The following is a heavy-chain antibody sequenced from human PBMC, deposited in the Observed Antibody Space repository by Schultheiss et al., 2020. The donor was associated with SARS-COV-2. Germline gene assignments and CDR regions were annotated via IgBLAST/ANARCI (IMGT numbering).Heavy chain of an antibody. CDR3: ARMVTAVAGLGYYYYYGMDV. Sequence: SGPTLVKPTQTLTLTCTFSGFSLDSSGMCVSWIRQPPGKALEWLALIDWDDDKYYSTSLKTRLTISKDTSKNQVVLTMTNMDPVDTATYYCARMVTAVAGLGYYYYYGMDVWGQGTTVTVSS. V-gene: IGHV2-70*01. CDR2: IDWDDDK. D-gene: IGHD6-19*01. J-gene: IGHJ6*02. CDR1: GFSLDSSGMC.